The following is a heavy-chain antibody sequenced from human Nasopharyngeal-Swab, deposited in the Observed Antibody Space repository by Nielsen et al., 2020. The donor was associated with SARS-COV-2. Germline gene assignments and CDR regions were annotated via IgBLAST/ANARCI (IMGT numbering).Heavy chain of an antibody. CDR2: ISSSSSYI. J-gene: IGHJ4*02. V-gene: IGHV3-21*01. D-gene: IGHD3-22*01. CDR3: ASPRGYYDSSGAFDY. CDR1: GFTFSSYS. Sequence: GGSLRLSCAASGFTFSSYSMNWVRQAPGKGLEWVSSISSSSSYIYYADLVKGRFTISRDNAKNSLYLQMNSLRAEDTAVYYCASPRGYYDSSGAFDYWGQGTLVTVAS.